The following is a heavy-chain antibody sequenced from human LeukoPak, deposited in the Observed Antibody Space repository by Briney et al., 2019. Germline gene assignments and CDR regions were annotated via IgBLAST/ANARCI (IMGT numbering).Heavy chain of an antibody. Sequence: GGSLRLSCAASGFTFSNEMNWVRQAPGKGLEWVSYISSSGSTIYYADSVKGRFTISRDNAKNSLYLQMNSLRAEDTAVYYCARDPMTYYYDRGDSFDYWGQGTLVTVSS. V-gene: IGHV3-48*03. J-gene: IGHJ4*02. CDR2: ISSSGSTI. CDR3: ARDPMTYYYDRGDSFDY. CDR1: GFTFSNE. D-gene: IGHD3-22*01.